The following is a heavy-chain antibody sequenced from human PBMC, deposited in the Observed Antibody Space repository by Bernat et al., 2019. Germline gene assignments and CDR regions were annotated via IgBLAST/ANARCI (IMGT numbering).Heavy chain of an antibody. D-gene: IGHD3-10*01. CDR1: GGSISSSSYY. CDR2: IYYSGST. CDR3: ARVNLGSYGSGSLYYFDY. V-gene: IGHV4-39*01. J-gene: IGHJ4*02. Sequence: QVQLQESGPGLVRPSGTLSLTCTVSGGSISSSSYYWGWIRQPPGKGLEWIGSIYYSGSTYYNPSLKSRVTISVDTSKNQFSLKLSSVTAADTAVYYCARVNLGSYGSGSLYYFDYWGQGTLVTVSS.